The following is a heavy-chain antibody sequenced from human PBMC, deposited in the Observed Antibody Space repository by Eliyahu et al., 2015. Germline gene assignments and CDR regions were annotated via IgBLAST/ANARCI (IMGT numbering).Heavy chain of an antibody. CDR3: ARGGYTYGSFVYGFDI. CDR2: IFPDDSDT. D-gene: IGHD5-18*01. Sequence: EVQLVQSGAEVKKPGEXLKIXXXASXYIFTNYWIGWVRQXPGQGLEWMGAIFPDDSDTRYSPSFQGQVTISADRSLNTAHLQWSSLKASDTAMYYCARGGYTYGSFVYGFDIWGQGTTVSVSS. V-gene: IGHV5-51*03. J-gene: IGHJ3*02. CDR1: XYIFTNYW.